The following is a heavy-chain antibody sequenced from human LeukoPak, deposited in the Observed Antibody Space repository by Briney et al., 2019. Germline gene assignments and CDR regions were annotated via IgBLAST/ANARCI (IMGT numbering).Heavy chain of an antibody. D-gene: IGHD4-11*01. J-gene: IGHJ1*01. CDR3: ARDKAVTTELTQYFQH. CDR2: ISAYNGYT. CDR1: GYTFHKYG. V-gene: IGHV1-18*01. Sequence: GASVKVSCKASGYTFHKYGISWVRQAPGQGLEWMGWISAYNGYTNYAQKLQVRVTMTTDTSTSTAYMELRSLTSDDTAVYYCARDKAVTTELTQYFQHWGQGTLVTVSS.